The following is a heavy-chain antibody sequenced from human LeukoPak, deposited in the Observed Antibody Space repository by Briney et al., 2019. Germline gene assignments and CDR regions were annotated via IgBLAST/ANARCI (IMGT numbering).Heavy chain of an antibody. CDR3: ARSYGDYDY. CDR2: IKQDGSEK. CDR1: GFTFDDYG. D-gene: IGHD4-17*01. Sequence: GGSLRLFCAASGFTFDDYGMSWVRQAPGKGLEWVANIKQDGSEKYYVDSVKGRFTISRDNAKNSLYLQMNSLRAEDTAVYYCARSYGDYDYWGQGTLVTVSS. V-gene: IGHV3-7*01. J-gene: IGHJ4*02.